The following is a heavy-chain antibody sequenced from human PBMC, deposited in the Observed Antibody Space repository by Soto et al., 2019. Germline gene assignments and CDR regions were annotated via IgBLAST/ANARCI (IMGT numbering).Heavy chain of an antibody. CDR1: GFTFSSYG. J-gene: IGHJ4*02. D-gene: IGHD3-10*01. CDR2: IWYDGSNN. Sequence: QVRLVESGGGVVQPGRSLRLSCAASGFTFSSYGMHWVRQAPGKGLGWVAVIWYDGSNNSYADSLTGRFTISRHNSKNRLYLQMISRRAEDMDVYHCESSHSDSCSYDYLGQATLVTVSS. CDR3: ESSHSDSCSYDY. V-gene: IGHV3-33*01.